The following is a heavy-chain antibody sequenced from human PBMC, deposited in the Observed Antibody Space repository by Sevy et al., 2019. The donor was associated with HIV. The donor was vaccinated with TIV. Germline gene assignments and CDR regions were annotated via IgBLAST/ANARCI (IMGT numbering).Heavy chain of an antibody. Sequence: SETLSLTCTVSGCSITSLYWNWIRQPPGKGLEWISNIYYNGHINYNPSLKSRVTLSLDTSKIQFSMRLSSVTAADTAMYYCAGENAWGRGYSWGQGTLVTVSS. V-gene: IGHV4-59*11. CDR2: IYYNGHI. D-gene: IGHD6-25*01. CDR3: AGENAWGRGYS. J-gene: IGHJ4*02. CDR1: GCSITSLY.